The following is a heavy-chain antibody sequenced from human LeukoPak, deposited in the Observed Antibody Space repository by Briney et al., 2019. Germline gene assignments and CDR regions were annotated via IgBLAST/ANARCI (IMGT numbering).Heavy chain of an antibody. CDR1: GYTFTGYY. CDR2: INPNSGGT. V-gene: IGHV1-2*02. CDR3: ARLNPPCSSTSCYGYGDYGTGLDP. J-gene: IGHJ5*02. Sequence: ASVKVSCKASGYTFTGYYMHWVRQAPGQGLEWMGWINPNSGGTNYAQKFQGRVTMTRDTSISTAYMELSRLRSDDTAVYYCARLNPPCSSTSCYGYGDYGTGLDPWGQGTLVTVSP. D-gene: IGHD2-2*01.